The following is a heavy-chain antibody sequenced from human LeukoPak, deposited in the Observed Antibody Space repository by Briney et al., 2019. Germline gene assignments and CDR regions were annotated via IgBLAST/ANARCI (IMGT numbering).Heavy chain of an antibody. CDR3: ARLTAGGYTGNFDY. D-gene: IGHD1-14*01. V-gene: IGHV4-59*08. CDR2: IYYSGTT. Sequence: SETLSLTCTVSPGSISNYYWSCIRQPPGKGLELIGYIYYSGTTNYNPSLKNRVIISVDTSKKQFSLKMSSVTAADTAVYYCARLTAGGYTGNFDYWGQGTLVTVSS. CDR1: PGSISNYY. J-gene: IGHJ4*02.